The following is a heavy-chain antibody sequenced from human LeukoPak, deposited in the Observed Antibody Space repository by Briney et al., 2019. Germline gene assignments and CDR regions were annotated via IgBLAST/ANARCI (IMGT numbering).Heavy chain of an antibody. CDR2: IYWDDDK. D-gene: IGHD3-10*01. Sequence: SGPALVQPTQTLALTCTFSGFSLSTSGVSVGWIRQPAGKALEWLAIIYWDDDKRYSPSLKSRLTITKDTSKNQVVLTMTNMDPVDTATYYCARSYYYGSGSSLGYMDVWGKGTTVTVSS. CDR1: GFSLSTSGVS. J-gene: IGHJ6*03. CDR3: ARSYYYGSGSSLGYMDV. V-gene: IGHV2-5*02.